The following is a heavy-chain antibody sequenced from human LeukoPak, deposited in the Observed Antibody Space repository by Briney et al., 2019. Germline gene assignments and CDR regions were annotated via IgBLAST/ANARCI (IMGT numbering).Heavy chain of an antibody. J-gene: IGHJ5*02. CDR2: VNNRGST. V-gene: IGHV4-34*10. Sequence: SETLSLTCAVSGGSFSGQYWAWVRQPPGKGLEWIGEVNNRGSTYNPSLESRFTMSADTTNNHFSLRLSSVPALDTAMYYCSRPLFCRGGNCRVGHFFDPWGQGTLVSVSS. D-gene: IGHD2-15*01. CDR3: SRPLFCRGGNCRVGHFFDP. CDR1: GGSFSGQY.